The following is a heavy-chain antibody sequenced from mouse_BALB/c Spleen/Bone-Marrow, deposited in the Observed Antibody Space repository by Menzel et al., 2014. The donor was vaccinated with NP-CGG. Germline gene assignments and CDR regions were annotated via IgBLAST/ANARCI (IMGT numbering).Heavy chain of an antibody. CDR1: GFNIEDTY. CDR3: ARYRLGTYFDF. CDR2: IDPANGNA. V-gene: IGHV14-3*02. Sequence: EVQLQQSGAELVKPGASVKLSCTASGFNIEDTYMHWVKQRPEQGLEWIGRIDPANGNAKYDPKFQGKATITADTSSNTAYLQLSSLTSEDAAVYYCARYRLGTYFDFWSQGTTLPVSS. D-gene: IGHD2-14*01. J-gene: IGHJ2*01.